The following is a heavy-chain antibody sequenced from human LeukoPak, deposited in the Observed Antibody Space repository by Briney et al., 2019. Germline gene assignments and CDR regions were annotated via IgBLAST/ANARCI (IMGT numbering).Heavy chain of an antibody. D-gene: IGHD3-16*02. J-gene: IGHJ4*02. CDR1: GFTFSSYA. Sequence: GGSLRLSCAASGFTFSSYAMHWVRQAPGKGLEWVAVISYDGSNKYCADSVKGRFTISRDNSKNTLYLQMNSLRAEDTAVYYCARVSEHYRQEPPIDYWGQGTLVTVSS. CDR3: ARVSEHYRQEPPIDY. CDR2: ISYDGSNK. V-gene: IGHV3-30-3*01.